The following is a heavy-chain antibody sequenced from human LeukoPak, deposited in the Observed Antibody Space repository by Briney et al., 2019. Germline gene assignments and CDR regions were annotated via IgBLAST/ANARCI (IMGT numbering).Heavy chain of an antibody. V-gene: IGHV3-23*01. Sequence: AGGSLRLSCAASGFTFSSCAMTWVRQAPGKGLEWVSAISGSGGSTYYADSVKGRFTISRDNPKNTLYLQMNSLRAEDTAVYYCAKDLSISGPAVAYAFDIWGQGTMVTVSS. CDR3: AKDLSISGPAVAYAFDI. J-gene: IGHJ3*02. D-gene: IGHD6-19*01. CDR1: GFTFSSCA. CDR2: ISGSGGST.